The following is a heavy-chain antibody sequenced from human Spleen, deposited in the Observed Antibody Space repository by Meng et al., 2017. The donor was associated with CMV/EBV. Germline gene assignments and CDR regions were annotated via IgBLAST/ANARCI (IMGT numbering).Heavy chain of an antibody. CDR1: GYSISNGYY. D-gene: IGHD1-26*01. J-gene: IGHJ4*02. Sequence: GSLRLSCTVSGYSISNGYYWGWIRQPPGKGLEWIGSIYHGGDTYYNPSLKSRVTISVDTSQNQFSLRLSSVTAADTAVFYCASGGYYGNYFDYWGQGTLVTVSS. CDR2: IYHGGDT. CDR3: ASGGYYGNYFDY. V-gene: IGHV4-38-2*02.